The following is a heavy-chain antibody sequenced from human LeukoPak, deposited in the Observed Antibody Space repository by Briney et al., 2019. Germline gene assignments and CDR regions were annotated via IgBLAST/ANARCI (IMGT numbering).Heavy chain of an antibody. CDR1: GGSISSYY. V-gene: IGHV4-4*07. J-gene: IGHJ4*02. Sequence: PSETLSLTCTVSGGSISSYYWSWTRQPAGKGLEWIGRIYTSGSTNYNPSLKSRVTMSVDTSKNQFSLKLSSVTAADTAVYYCARDRRIAAVGSPFEYWGQGTLVTVSS. CDR3: ARDRRIAAVGSPFEY. CDR2: IYTSGST. D-gene: IGHD6-13*01.